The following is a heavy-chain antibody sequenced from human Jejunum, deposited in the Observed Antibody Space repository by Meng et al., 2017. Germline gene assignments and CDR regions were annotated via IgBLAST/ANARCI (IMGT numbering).Heavy chain of an antibody. V-gene: IGHV1-2*02. D-gene: IGHD3-9*01. CDR1: GYTFIAYF. Sequence: ASVKVSCKASGYTFIAYFVHWVRQAPGQGLEWMGWVNPNSGGAHYAQNFQGRVTMTRDGSIDTAYMEVSRLRSDDTAVYYCTGGSTYDIMTGDYSNRMDVWGQGTTVTVSS. CDR2: VNPNSGGA. CDR3: TGGSTYDIMTGDYSNRMDV. J-gene: IGHJ6*02.